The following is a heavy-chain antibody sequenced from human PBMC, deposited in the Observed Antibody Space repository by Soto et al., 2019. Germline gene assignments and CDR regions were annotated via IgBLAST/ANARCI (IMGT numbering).Heavy chain of an antibody. CDR1: GGSTTNDKYY. J-gene: IGHJ5*02. CDR3: ARDSRRTVTTFNWLDP. D-gene: IGHD4-17*01. Sequence: QVQLQESGPGLVKPSQTLSLTCSVSGGSTTNDKYYWTWIRQHPGKGLEWIGYTSYSGTTFYSTSLKSRVTIAVDTSKNLFSLNLNSVTAADTAIYYCARDSRRTVTTFNWLDPWGQGILVTVSS. V-gene: IGHV4-31*02. CDR2: TSYSGTT.